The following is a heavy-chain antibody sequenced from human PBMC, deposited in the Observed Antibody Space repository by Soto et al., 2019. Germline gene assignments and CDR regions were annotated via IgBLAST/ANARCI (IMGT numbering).Heavy chain of an antibody. D-gene: IGHD6-19*01. CDR1: GGSIVSGDYW. Sequence: QVQLQESGPGLVKPSETLSLTCTVSGGSIVSGDYWWSWIRQSPGKGLEWIGYISHSGSTYYSPSLRSRVTISVDTSKNQFSVKVSSVTASDTAVYYCARASGGWYFDYWGQGTLVTVSS. CDR3: ARASGGWYFDY. V-gene: IGHV4-30-4*01. J-gene: IGHJ4*02. CDR2: ISHSGST.